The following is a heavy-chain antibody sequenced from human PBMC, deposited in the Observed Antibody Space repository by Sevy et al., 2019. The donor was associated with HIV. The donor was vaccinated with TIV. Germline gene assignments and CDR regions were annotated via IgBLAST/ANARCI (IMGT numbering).Heavy chain of an antibody. D-gene: IGHD3-10*01. Sequence: GGSLRLSCAASQFSFRDYTMNWVRQTPGKGLEWISYISSGSSYIRYADSVKGRFTISRDNAENSLYLQMKRLRAEDTGVYFCARDRDYYGSGTYDYWGQGTLVTVSS. CDR2: ISSGSSYI. CDR1: QFSFRDYT. CDR3: ARDRDYYGSGTYDY. V-gene: IGHV3-21*06. J-gene: IGHJ4*02.